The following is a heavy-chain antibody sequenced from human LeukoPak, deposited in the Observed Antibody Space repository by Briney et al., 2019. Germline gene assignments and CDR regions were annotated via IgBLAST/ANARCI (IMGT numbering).Heavy chain of an antibody. CDR3: AGGAVVVAATPYYFDY. Sequence: SQTLSLTCTVSGGSISSGGYYWSWIRQHPGKGLEWIGYIYYSGSTYYNPSLKSRVTISVDTSKNQFSLKLSSVTAADTAVYYCAGGAVVVAATPYYFDYWGQGTLVTVSS. V-gene: IGHV4-31*03. CDR2: IYYSGST. J-gene: IGHJ4*02. D-gene: IGHD2-15*01. CDR1: GGSISSGGYY.